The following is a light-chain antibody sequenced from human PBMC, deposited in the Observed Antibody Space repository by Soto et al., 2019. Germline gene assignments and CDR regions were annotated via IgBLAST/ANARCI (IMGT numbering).Light chain of an antibody. CDR3: TSYVGSNIWV. CDR2: EVS. J-gene: IGLJ3*02. V-gene: IGLV2-14*02. CDR1: SSDVGSYNL. Sequence: QSVLTQPASVSGSPGQSITISCTGTSSDVGSYNLVSWYQQYPGKAPKLMIYEVSKRPSGVPDRFSGSKSGNTASLTVSGLQAEDEADYYCTSYVGSNIWVFGGGTKLTVL.